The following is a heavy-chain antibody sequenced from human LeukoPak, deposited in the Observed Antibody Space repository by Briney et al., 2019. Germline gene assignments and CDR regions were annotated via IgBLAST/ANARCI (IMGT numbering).Heavy chain of an antibody. CDR2: INHSRRT. D-gene: IGHD2-2*02. CDR3: ASLGYCSSTSCYSFDY. J-gene: IGHJ4*02. Sequence: PSETLSLTCAVYGGSFSGYYWSWIRQPPGKGLEWIGEINHSRRTNYNPSLKSRVTISVDTSKNQFSLKLSSVTAADTAVYYCASLGYCSSTSCYSFDYWGQGTLVTVSS. CDR1: GGSFSGYY. V-gene: IGHV4-34*01.